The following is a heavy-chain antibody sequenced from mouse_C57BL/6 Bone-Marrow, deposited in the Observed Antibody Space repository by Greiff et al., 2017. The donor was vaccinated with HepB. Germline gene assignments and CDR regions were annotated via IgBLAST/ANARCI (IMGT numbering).Heavy chain of an antibody. CDR1: GFTFSSYA. CDR3: TRACDYGSSFVWYFAV. J-gene: IGHJ1*03. CDR2: ISSGGDYI. Sequence: EVKLVESGEGLVKPGGSLKLSCAASGFTFSSYAMSWVRQTPEQRLEWVAYISSGGDYIYYADTVKGRFTISRDNARNTLYLQMSSLKSEDTAMYYCTRACDYGSSFVWYFAVWGTGTPVTVSS. V-gene: IGHV5-9-1*02. D-gene: IGHD1-1*01.